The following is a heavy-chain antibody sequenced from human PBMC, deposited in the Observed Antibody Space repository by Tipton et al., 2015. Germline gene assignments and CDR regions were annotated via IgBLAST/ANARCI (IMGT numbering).Heavy chain of an antibody. V-gene: IGHV4-38-2*01. CDR1: AYSISSDYY. Sequence: GSLRLSCAVSAYSISSDYYWGWIRQPPGKGLEWIGSISHSGNTYYNPSLKSRVTMSRDTSKNQSSLKLTSVTAADTTVYYCARRFSHSSSWTFDYWGQGTLVTVSS. D-gene: IGHD6-13*01. J-gene: IGHJ4*02. CDR2: ISHSGNT. CDR3: ARRFSHSSSWTFDY.